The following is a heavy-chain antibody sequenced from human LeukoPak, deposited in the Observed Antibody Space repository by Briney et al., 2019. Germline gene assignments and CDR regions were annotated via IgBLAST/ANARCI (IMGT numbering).Heavy chain of an antibody. CDR3: ARPYYYGSALGY. V-gene: IGHV4-4*02. D-gene: IGHD3-10*01. CDR2: IYHSGST. J-gene: IGHJ4*02. CDR1: GFTFSTYAM. Sequence: GSLRLSCAASGFTFSTYAMHWVRQPPGKGLEWIGEIYHSGSTNYNPSLKSRVTISVDKSKNQFSLKLSSVTAADTAMYYCARPYYYGSALGYWGQGTLVTVSS.